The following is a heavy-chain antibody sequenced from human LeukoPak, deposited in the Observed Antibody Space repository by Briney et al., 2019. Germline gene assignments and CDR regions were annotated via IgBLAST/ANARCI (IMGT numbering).Heavy chain of an antibody. D-gene: IGHD6-13*01. CDR2: ISSSSSYI. Sequence: PGGSLRLSCAASGFTFSKNNMNWVRQAPGKGLEWVSSISSSSSYIYYADSVKGRFTISRDNAKNSLYLQMNSLRAEDTAVYYCARDQEGSSWSSYYYYYMDVWGKGTTVTVSS. J-gene: IGHJ6*03. CDR1: GFTFSKNN. CDR3: ARDQEGSSWSSYYYYYMDV. V-gene: IGHV3-21*01.